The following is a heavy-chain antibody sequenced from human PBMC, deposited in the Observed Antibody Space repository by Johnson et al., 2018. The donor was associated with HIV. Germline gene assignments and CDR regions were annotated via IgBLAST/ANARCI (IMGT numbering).Heavy chain of an antibody. D-gene: IGHD1-26*01. CDR1: RFTFSSYA. CDR2: ISYDGSNK. V-gene: IGHV3-30*04. CDR3: AKDLGIVGAVHRTFDV. Sequence: QVQLVESGGGVVQPGRSLRLSCAASRFTFSSYAMHWVRQAPGKGLEWVAIISYDGSNKNYADSVKGRFTVSRDNSKNTLFLQMNGLRAEDTAVYYCAKDLGIVGAVHRTFDVWGQGTMVTVSS. J-gene: IGHJ3*01.